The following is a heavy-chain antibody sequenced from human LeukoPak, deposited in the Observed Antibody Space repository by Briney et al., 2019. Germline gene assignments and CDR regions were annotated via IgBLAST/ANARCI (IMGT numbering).Heavy chain of an antibody. CDR1: GGSFSGYY. J-gene: IGHJ4*02. V-gene: IGHV4-34*01. D-gene: IGHD4-23*01. CDR3: ASLTFGGNSRGLDY. CDR2: INHSGST. Sequence: PETLSLTCAVYGGSFSGYYWSWIRQPPGKGLEWIGEINHSGSTNYNPSLKSRVTISVDTSKNQFSLKLSSVTAADTAVFYCASLTFGGNSRGLDYWGQGTLVTVSS.